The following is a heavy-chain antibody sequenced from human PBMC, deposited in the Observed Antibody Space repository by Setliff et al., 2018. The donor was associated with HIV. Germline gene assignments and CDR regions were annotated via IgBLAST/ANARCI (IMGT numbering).Heavy chain of an antibody. CDR2: IFASGSS. D-gene: IGHD3-10*01. V-gene: IGHV4-61*01. CDR1: GGSISRGSYS. Sequence: SETLSLTCTVSGGSISRGSYSWNWIRQPPGKGLEWIGYIFASGSSLYNPSLQSRVSISIDTSKNQFSLKLSSVTAADTAVYYCARRINNSGSLPAKNWFDTWGQGRLVTVSS. CDR3: ARRINNSGSLPAKNWFDT. J-gene: IGHJ5*02.